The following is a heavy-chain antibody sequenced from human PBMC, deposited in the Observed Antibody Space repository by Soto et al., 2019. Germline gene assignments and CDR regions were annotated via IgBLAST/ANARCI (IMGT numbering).Heavy chain of an antibody. CDR2: IYYSGST. CDR3: ATQEVGGSYVYTFDP. D-gene: IGHD1-26*01. CDR1: GGSISSSSYY. J-gene: IGHJ5*02. Sequence: QLQLQESGPGLVKPSETLSLTCTVSGGSISSSSYYWGWIRQPPGKGLEWIGSIYYSGSTYYNTSLKSRVTISVDTSKTHFSRKLSSVAAADTAVYYCATQEVGGSYVYTFDPWGQGTLVTVSS. V-gene: IGHV4-39*02.